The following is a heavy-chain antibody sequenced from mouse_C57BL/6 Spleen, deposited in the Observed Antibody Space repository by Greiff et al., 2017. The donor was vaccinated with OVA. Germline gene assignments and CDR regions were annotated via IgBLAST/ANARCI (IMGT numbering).Heavy chain of an antibody. V-gene: IGHV2-2*01. J-gene: IGHJ1*03. CDR1: GFSLTSYG. CDR2: IWSGGST. CDR3: ARNYDYGSSYGYWYFDV. D-gene: IGHD1-1*01. Sequence: VKLMESGPGLVQPSQSLSITCTVSGFSLTSYGVHWVRQSPGKGLEWLGVIWSGGSTDYNAAFISRLSISKDNSKSQVFFKMNSLQADDTAIYYCARNYDYGSSYGYWYFDVWGTGTTVTVSS.